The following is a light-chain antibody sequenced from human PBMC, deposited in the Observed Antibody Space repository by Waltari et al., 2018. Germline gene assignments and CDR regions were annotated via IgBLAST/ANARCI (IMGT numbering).Light chain of an antibody. CDR2: DAS. V-gene: IGKV3-11*01. CDR1: QSVSSY. CDR3: QQRSNWPLFT. Sequence: EIVLTQSPATLSLSPGERATLTCRASQSVSSYFAWYQQKPGQAPRLLIYDASNRATVIPARFSGSVSGTDFTLTISSLEPEDFAVYYCQQRSNWPLFTFGPGTKVDIK. J-gene: IGKJ3*01.